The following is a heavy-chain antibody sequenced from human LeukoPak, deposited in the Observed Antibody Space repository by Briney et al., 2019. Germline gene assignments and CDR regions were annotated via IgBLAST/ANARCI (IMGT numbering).Heavy chain of an antibody. J-gene: IGHJ4*02. CDR2: INPSGGST. CDR3: ARENRKATMVRGVNIPIYFDY. Sequence: ASVKVSCKASGYTFTGYYIHWVRQAPGEGLEWMGIINPSGGSTSYAQKFQGRVTMTRDTSTSTVYMELSSLRSEDTAVYYCARENRKATMVRGVNIPIYFDYWGQGTLVTVSS. D-gene: IGHD3-10*01. CDR1: GYTFTGYY. V-gene: IGHV1-46*03.